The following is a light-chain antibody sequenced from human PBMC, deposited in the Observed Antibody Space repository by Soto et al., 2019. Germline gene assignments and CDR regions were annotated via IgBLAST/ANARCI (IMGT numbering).Light chain of an antibody. V-gene: IGKV3-20*01. Sequence: EIVLTPSPGTLSFSPGERATLSCRASQSVSSSYLAWYQQKPGQAPRLLIYGASSRATGIPDRFSGSGSGTDFTLTISRLEPEDFAVYYCQQYGSSPQGTFGQGTKVDIK. J-gene: IGKJ1*01. CDR2: GAS. CDR1: QSVSSSY. CDR3: QQYGSSPQGT.